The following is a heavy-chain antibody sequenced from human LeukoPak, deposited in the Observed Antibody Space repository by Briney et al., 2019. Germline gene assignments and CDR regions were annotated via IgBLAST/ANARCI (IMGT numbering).Heavy chain of an antibody. J-gene: IGHJ5*02. CDR2: TFYSGNT. D-gene: IGHD2-2*01. CDR3: ARPQRAGWFDP. Sequence: SETLSLTCTVSSGSISTSNYYWGWVRQPPGKALEWIVNTFYSGNTYYSPSLKSRVTVSVYTSKNQFSLKLKSVTAADTAVYYCARPQRAGWFDPWGQGTLVTVSS. CDR1: SGSISTSNYY. V-gene: IGHV4-39*01.